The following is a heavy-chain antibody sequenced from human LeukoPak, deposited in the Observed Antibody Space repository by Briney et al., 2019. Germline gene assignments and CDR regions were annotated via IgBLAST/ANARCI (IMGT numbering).Heavy chain of an antibody. D-gene: IGHD4-11*01. CDR3: ATSRLQRSLPLPFFDY. V-gene: IGHV1-18*01. Sequence: GASVKVSCKASGGTFSSYAISWVRQAPGQGLEWMGWISAYNGNTNYAQKLQGRVTMTTDTSTSTAYMELRSLRSDDTAVYYCATSRLQRSLPLPFFDYWGQGTLVTVSS. J-gene: IGHJ4*02. CDR1: GGTFSSYA. CDR2: ISAYNGNT.